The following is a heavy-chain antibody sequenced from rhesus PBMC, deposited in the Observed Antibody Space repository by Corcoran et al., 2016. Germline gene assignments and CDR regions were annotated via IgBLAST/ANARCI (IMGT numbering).Heavy chain of an antibody. J-gene: IGHJ1*01. CDR1: GFTFSDYY. CDR3: TSGVGPEYFEF. D-gene: IGHD2-15*01. Sequence: EVQLVESGGGLVQPGGSLRLSCAASGFTFSDYYMSWVRQAPGKVLVWVSSISIASIYTDYADSVKGRFTISIDNAKNSLSLQMNSLKTEDTAGYDCTSGVGPEYFEFWGQGALVTVSS. V-gene: IGHV3S16*01. CDR2: ISIASIYT.